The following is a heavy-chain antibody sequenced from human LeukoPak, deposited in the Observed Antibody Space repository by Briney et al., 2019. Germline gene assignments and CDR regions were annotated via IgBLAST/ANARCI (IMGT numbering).Heavy chain of an antibody. CDR1: GYIFTSYD. CDR2: MNPNSGKT. Sequence: ASVRVSCKASGYIFTSYDINRVRQATGQGLEWMGWMNPNSGKTGYAQKFQGRVTMTRNTPISTAYMELSSLRSEDTAVYYCARGITAAAGPYYYYYYMDVWGKGTTVTAS. J-gene: IGHJ6*03. V-gene: IGHV1-8*01. CDR3: ARGITAAAGPYYYYYYMDV. D-gene: IGHD6-13*01.